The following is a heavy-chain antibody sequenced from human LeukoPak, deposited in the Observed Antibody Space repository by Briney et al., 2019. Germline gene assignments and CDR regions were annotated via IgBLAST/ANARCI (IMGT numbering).Heavy chain of an antibody. D-gene: IGHD6-13*01. CDR3: AKDYSSSWYVIDY. Sequence: QTGGSLRLSCAASGFTFSNYVIHWVRQAPGKGLEWVAVISYDGSNKYYADSVKGRFTISRDNSKNTLYLQMNSLRAEDTALYYCAKDYSSSWYVIDYWGQGTLVTVSS. J-gene: IGHJ4*02. CDR2: ISYDGSNK. CDR1: GFTFSNYV. V-gene: IGHV3-30-3*01.